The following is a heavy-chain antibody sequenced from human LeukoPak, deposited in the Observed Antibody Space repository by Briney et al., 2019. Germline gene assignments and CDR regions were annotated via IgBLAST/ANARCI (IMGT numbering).Heavy chain of an antibody. CDR3: ARASSKQLAGYLPDGFDI. CDR1: GFTFRSND. V-gene: IGHV3-13*04. CDR2: TGSAGET. Sequence: GGSLRLSCAASGFTFRSNDVYWVRQAPGKGLEWVSGTGSAGETYYPGSVKGRFTISRENAKNSLSLQMNSLRADDAAVYYCARASSKQLAGYLPDGFDIWGQGTMVTVSS. J-gene: IGHJ3*02. D-gene: IGHD3-9*01.